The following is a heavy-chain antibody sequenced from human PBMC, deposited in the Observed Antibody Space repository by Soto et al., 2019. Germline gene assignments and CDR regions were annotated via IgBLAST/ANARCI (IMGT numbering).Heavy chain of an antibody. CDR3: ARQVVPAATYGMDV. J-gene: IGHJ6*02. CDR2: IDPSDSYT. Sequence: PGESLKISCKGSGYSFTRYWISWVRQMPGKGLEWMGRIDPSDSYTNYSPSFQGHVTISADKSISTAYPQWSSLKASDTAMYYCARQVVPAATYGMDVWGQGTTVTVSS. V-gene: IGHV5-10-1*01. D-gene: IGHD2-2*01. CDR1: GYSFTRYW.